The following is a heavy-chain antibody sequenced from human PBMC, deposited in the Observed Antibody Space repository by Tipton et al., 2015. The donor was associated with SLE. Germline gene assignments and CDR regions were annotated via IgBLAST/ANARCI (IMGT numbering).Heavy chain of an antibody. CDR2: IRYDGSNK. CDR3: ARIAAAAPEGYYYYYYGMDV. Sequence: SLRLSCAASGFTFSSYGMHWVRQAPGKGLEWVAFIRYDGSNKYYADSVKGRFTISRDNSKNTLYLQMNSLRGEDTAVYYCARIAAAAPEGYYYYYYGMDVWGQGTTVTVSS. J-gene: IGHJ6*02. CDR1: GFTFSSYG. D-gene: IGHD6-13*01. V-gene: IGHV3-30*02.